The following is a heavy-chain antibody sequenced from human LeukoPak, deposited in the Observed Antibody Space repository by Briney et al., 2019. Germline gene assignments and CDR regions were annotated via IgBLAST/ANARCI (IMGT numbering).Heavy chain of an antibody. CDR2: INPNSGGT. CDR3: ARDRGYCSGGSCFDAFDI. V-gene: IGHV1-2*02. Sequence: ASVKVSCKASGYTFTGYYMYWVRQAPGQGLEWMGWINPNSGGTNYAQKFQGRVTMTRDTSISTAYMELSRLRSDDTAVYYCARDRGYCSGGSCFDAFDIWGQGTMVTVSS. CDR1: GYTFTGYY. D-gene: IGHD2-15*01. J-gene: IGHJ3*02.